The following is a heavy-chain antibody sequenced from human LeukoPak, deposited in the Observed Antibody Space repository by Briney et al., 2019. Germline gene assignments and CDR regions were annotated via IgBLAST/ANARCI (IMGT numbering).Heavy chain of an antibody. D-gene: IGHD2-21*02. CDR1: GGSISSYY. J-gene: IGHJ4*02. CDR2: IYYSGST. V-gene: IGHV4-39*01. CDR3: ARLPVAMVSWSFCGGDCYFDY. Sequence: SETLSLTCTVSGGSISSYYWGWIRQPPGKGLEWIGSIYYSGSTYYNPSLKSRVTISVDTSKNQFSLKLSSVTAADTAVYYCARLPVAMVSWSFCGGDCYFDYWGQGTLVTVSS.